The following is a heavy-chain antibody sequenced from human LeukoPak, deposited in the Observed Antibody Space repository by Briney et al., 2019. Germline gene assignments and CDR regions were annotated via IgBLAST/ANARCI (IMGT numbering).Heavy chain of an antibody. CDR3: ARHPHCSSGSCYSWFDP. CDR1: GFTFSSYSMN. CDR2: IYSSGII. D-gene: IGHD2-2*02. V-gene: IGHV4-39*01. Sequence: GSLRLSCAASGFTFSSYSMNWVRQAPGKGLEWIASIYSSGIIYYNPSLKSRVTISVDTSQNQFSLKLSSVTAADTAVYYCARHPHCSSGSCYSWFDPWGQGTLVTVSS. J-gene: IGHJ5*02.